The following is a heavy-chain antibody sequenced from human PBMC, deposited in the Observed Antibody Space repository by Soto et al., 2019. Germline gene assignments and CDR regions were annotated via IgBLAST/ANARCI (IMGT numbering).Heavy chain of an antibody. CDR2: ISYDGSKS. CDR1: GFTFFTYT. CDR3: ARTNHPYTLDHFYGMDV. Sequence: PGGSLRLSCAASGFTFFTYTMHWVRLAPGKGLEWVAVISYDGSKSYYADSVKGRFTISRDNSKTTLFLQMNSLRVEDTAVYFCARTNHPYTLDHFYGMDVWGQGTTVTVSS. V-gene: IGHV3-30-3*01. D-gene: IGHD2-2*02. J-gene: IGHJ6*02.